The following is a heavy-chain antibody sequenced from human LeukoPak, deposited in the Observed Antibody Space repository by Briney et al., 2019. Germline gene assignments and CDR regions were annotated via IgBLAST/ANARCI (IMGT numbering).Heavy chain of an antibody. D-gene: IGHD3-22*01. Sequence: ASVKVSCKASGYTFTGYYMHWVRQAPGQGLEWMGWINPNSGGTNYAQKFQGRVTMTRDTSISTAYMELSRLRSDDTAVYYCARARNYYDSSGTPIDYWGQGTLVTVSS. V-gene: IGHV1-2*02. CDR3: ARARNYYDSSGTPIDY. J-gene: IGHJ4*02. CDR1: GYTFTGYY. CDR2: INPNSGGT.